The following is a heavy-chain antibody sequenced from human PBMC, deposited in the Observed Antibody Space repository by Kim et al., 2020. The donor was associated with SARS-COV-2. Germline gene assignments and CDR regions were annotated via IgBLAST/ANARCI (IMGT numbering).Heavy chain of an antibody. CDR1: GGTFSSYA. CDR2: IIPIFGTA. V-gene: IGHV1-69*13. CDR3: ARATTVTTYNWFDP. J-gene: IGHJ5*02. D-gene: IGHD4-17*01. Sequence: SVKVSCKASGGTFSSYAISWVRQAPGQGLEWMGGIIPIFGTANYAQKFQGRVTITADESTSTAYMELSSLRSEETAVYYCARATTVTTYNWFDPWGQGTLVTVSS.